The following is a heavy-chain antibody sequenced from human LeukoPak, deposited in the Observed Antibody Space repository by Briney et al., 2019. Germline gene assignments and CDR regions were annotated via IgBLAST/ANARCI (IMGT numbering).Heavy chain of an antibody. CDR3: ARVPKGYYGMDV. CDR2: INPNSGGT. J-gene: IGHJ6*02. Sequence: GASVKASCKASGYTFTGYYMHWVRQAPGQGLEWMGWINPNSGGTNYAQKFQGRVTMTRDTSISTAYMELSRLRSDDTAVYYCARVPKGYYGMDVWGQGTTVIVSS. CDR1: GYTFTGYY. V-gene: IGHV1-2*02.